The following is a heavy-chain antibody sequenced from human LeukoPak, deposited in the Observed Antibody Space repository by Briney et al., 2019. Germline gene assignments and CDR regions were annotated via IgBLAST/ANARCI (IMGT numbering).Heavy chain of an antibody. CDR3: ARDGAGIESWVELDP. Sequence: GGSLRLSCAASGFSVSNHYMAWVRQAPGRRLEWVSFIWADGTTFYTDSVRGRFTVSRDQFKNTLYLQMSSLRPDDAALYYCARDGAGIESWVELDPWGQGTQVTVSA. V-gene: IGHV3-66*02. CDR2: IWADGTT. CDR1: GFSVSNHY. J-gene: IGHJ5*02. D-gene: IGHD5-24*01.